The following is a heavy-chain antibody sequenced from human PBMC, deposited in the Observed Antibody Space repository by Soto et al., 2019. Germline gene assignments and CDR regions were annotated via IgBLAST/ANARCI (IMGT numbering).Heavy chain of an antibody. J-gene: IGHJ4*02. CDR1: GFIFSDSA. V-gene: IGHV3-73*01. D-gene: IGHD3-3*01. CDR3: TRGIDVWRGYPRDYLDY. CDR2: IRRKANNYAT. Sequence: EVQLVESGGGLVQPGGSLKLSCAASGFIFSDSALHWVRQAAGKGLEWVGRIRRKANNYATTYAASVEGRFAISRDDSKNTAYLQMNSLKTEDTAIYYCTRGIDVWRGYPRDYLDYWGQGTLVTVSS.